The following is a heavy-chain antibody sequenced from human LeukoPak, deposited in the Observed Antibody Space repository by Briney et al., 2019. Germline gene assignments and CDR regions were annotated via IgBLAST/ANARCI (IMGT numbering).Heavy chain of an antibody. D-gene: IGHD6-6*01. CDR2: ISSSSSYI. CDR3: ARHLIAARPSVEYFQH. CDR1: GFTFSSYS. Sequence: GGSLRLSCAASGFTFSSYSINWVRQAPGKGLEWVSSISSSSSYIYYADSVKGRFTISRDNARNSLYLQMNSLRAEDTAVYYCARHLIAARPSVEYFQHWGQGTLVTVSS. J-gene: IGHJ1*01. V-gene: IGHV3-21*01.